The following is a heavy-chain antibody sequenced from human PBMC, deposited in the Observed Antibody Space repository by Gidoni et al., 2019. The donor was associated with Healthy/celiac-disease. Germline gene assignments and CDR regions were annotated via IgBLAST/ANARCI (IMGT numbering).Heavy chain of an antibody. CDR2: ISGSGGST. CDR1: GFPFSSSA. CDR3: AKWLYYDSSGYYAPLGY. Sequence: EVQLLESGGGLVQPGGSLRLSCAASGFPFSSSAMSWVRQAPGKGRGWVSAISGSGGSTYYADSVKGRFTISRDNSKNTLYLQMNSLRAEDTAVYYCAKWLYYDSSGYYAPLGYWGQGTLVTVSS. J-gene: IGHJ4*02. V-gene: IGHV3-23*01. D-gene: IGHD3-22*01.